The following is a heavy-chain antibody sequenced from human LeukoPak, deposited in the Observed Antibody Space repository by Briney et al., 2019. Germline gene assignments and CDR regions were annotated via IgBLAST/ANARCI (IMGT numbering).Heavy chain of an antibody. D-gene: IGHD1-26*01. CDR3: AKGHSGSYYEDFDY. CDR2: ISWNSGSI. J-gene: IGHJ4*02. V-gene: IGHV3-9*01. CDR1: GFTFDDYA. Sequence: PGGSLRLSCAASGFTFDDYAMHWVRQAPGKGLEWVSGISWNSGSIGYADSVKGRFTISRDNAKNSLYLQMNSLRAEDTALYYCAKGHSGSYYEDFDYWGQGTLVTVSS.